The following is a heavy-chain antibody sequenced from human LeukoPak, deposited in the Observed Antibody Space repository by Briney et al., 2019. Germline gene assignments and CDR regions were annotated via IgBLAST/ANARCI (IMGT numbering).Heavy chain of an antibody. V-gene: IGHV1-69*04. J-gene: IGHJ4*02. CDR2: IIPILGIA. CDR1: GGTFSSYA. Sequence: GASVKVSCKASGGTFSSYAISWVRQAPGQGLEWMGRIIPILGIANYAQKFQGRVTITADKSTSTAYMELSSLRSEDTAVYYCASRSVAGHTQFNHWGQGTLVTVSS. CDR3: ASRSVAGHTQFNH. D-gene: IGHD6-19*01.